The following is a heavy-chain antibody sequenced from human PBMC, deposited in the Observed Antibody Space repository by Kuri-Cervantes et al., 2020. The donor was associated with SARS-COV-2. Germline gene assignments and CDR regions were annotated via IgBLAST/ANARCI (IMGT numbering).Heavy chain of an antibody. CDR2: MNPNSGNT. V-gene: IGHV1-8*03. Sequence: ASVKVSCKASGYTFTSYDINWVRQAPGQGLEWMGWMNPNSGNTGYAQKFQGRLTITRDTSISTAYMELSSLRSEDTAVYYCARGRGYYGSETYYNNFDYWGQGTLVTVSS. CDR3: ARGRGYYGSETYYNNFDY. CDR1: GYTFTSYD. J-gene: IGHJ4*02. D-gene: IGHD3-10*01.